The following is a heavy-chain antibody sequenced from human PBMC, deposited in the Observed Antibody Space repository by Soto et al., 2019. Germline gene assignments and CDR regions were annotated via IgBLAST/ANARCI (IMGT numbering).Heavy chain of an antibody. J-gene: IGHJ4*02. V-gene: IGHV4-31*03. CDR3: ARGLSVTLFDY. CDR2: IYYSGST. Sequence: SETLPLTCTVAGGSISSGGYCWTWIRQYPGKGLEWIGYIYYSGSTFYNPSIKSRVSISVDTSKNQFSLNLSSVTAADTAVYYCARGLSVTLFDYWGQGTLVTVSS. D-gene: IGHD4-17*01. CDR1: GGSISSGGYC.